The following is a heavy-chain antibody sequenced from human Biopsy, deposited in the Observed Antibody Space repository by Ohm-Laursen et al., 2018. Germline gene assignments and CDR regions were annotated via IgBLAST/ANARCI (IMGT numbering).Heavy chain of an antibody. D-gene: IGHD2-8*02. CDR1: GGSISSDW. V-gene: IGHV4-59*01. CDR2: VYYSGTT. Sequence: SQTLSLTCTVSGGSISSDWWSWIRQPPGKGLEGIGYVYYSGTTTYNPSLRSRVTISVDTSMNQISLRLQTVTAADTAIYYCTRATKSTGWPYYYLYGMDIWGQGTTVTVSS. CDR3: TRATKSTGWPYYYLYGMDI. J-gene: IGHJ6*02.